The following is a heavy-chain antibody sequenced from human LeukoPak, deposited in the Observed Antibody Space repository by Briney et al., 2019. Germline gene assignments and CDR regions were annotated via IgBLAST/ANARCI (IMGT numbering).Heavy chain of an antibody. CDR3: ARKQQLANFDY. V-gene: IGHV4-39*01. D-gene: IGHD6-13*01. CDR1: GDSITSNSYY. Sequence: SETLSLTCIVSGDSITSNSYYWGWIRQPPGKGLEWIGSIYYSGSTYYNPSLNSRVTESVDTSKNQFSLKLTSVTAADTAVYYCARKQQLANFDYWGQGTLVTVSS. J-gene: IGHJ4*02. CDR2: IYYSGST.